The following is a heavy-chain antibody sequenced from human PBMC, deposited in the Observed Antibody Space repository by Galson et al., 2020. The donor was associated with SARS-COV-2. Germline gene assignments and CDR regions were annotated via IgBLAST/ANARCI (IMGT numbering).Heavy chain of an antibody. Sequence: ASVKVSCQASGYTFIDYYIHWVRQAPGEGLEWMGWIHPDSGDTRYAQKFRGRVTMTRDTSISTAYMELRGLRSDDTAFYYCARATLSVYYDDSGLSPWGQGTLVTVSS. J-gene: IGHJ5*02. CDR3: ARATLSVYYDDSGLSP. D-gene: IGHD3-22*01. CDR2: IHPDSGDT. V-gene: IGHV1-2*02. CDR1: GYTFIDYY.